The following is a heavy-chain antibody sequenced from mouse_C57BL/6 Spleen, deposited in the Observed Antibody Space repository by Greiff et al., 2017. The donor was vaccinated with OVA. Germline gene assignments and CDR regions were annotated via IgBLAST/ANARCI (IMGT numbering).Heavy chain of an antibody. J-gene: IGHJ4*01. D-gene: IGHD2-3*01. CDR3: ARYVDGYYAMDY. CDR1: GYTFTDYN. CDR2: INPNNGGT. Sequence: EVQLQQSGPELVKPGASVKIPCKASGYTFTDYNMDWVKQSHGKSLEWIGDINPNNGGTIYNQKFKGKATLTVDKSSSTAYMELRSLTSEDTAVYYCARYVDGYYAMDYWGQGTSVTVSS. V-gene: IGHV1-18*01.